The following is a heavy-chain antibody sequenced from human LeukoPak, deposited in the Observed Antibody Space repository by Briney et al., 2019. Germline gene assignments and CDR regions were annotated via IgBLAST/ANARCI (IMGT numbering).Heavy chain of an antibody. J-gene: IGHJ4*02. CDR3: ASGGFSYYFDY. Sequence: GGSLRLSCAASGFTVSSNYMSWVRQAPGNGLEWVSVIYSGGSTYYADSVKGRFTISRDNSKNTLYLQMNSLRAEDTAVYYCASGGFSYYFDYWGQGTLVTVSS. CDR1: GFTVSSNY. D-gene: IGHD3-16*01. V-gene: IGHV3-53*01. CDR2: IYSGGST.